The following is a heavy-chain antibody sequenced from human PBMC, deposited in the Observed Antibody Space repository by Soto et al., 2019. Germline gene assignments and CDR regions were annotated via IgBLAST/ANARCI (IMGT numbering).Heavy chain of an antibody. V-gene: IGHV4-4*02. CDR2: IYRTGST. Sequence: SETLSLTCAVSGGSFTSNNWWTWVRQPPGQGLEWIGEIYRTGSTNYNPSLKSRVTISLDKSENQFSLKVTSLTAADTSVYYCASRDPGTSVDYWGQGTLVTVSS. CDR1: GGSFTSNNW. CDR3: ASRDPGTSVDY. D-gene: IGHD1-7*01. J-gene: IGHJ4*02.